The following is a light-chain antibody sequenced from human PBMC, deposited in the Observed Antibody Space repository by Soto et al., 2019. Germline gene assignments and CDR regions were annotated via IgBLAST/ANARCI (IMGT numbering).Light chain of an antibody. CDR1: QSVGSN. J-gene: IGKJ4*01. CDR2: DAS. CDR3: QQNDNWPPT. V-gene: IGKV3-15*01. Sequence: EVVMMQSPATLSLSPGERATLSCRASQSVGSNLAWYQQGPGQAPRLLIYDASSRATGVPARFSGSGSGAEFNLTISSLQSEDFATYYCQQNDNWPPTFGAGTKVEIK.